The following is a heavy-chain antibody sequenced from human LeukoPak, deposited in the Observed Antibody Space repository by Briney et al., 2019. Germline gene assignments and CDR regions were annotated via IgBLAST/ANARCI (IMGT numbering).Heavy chain of an antibody. J-gene: IGHJ4*02. Sequence: GGSLRLSCAASGFTFSSYAMHWVRQAPGKGLGWVGVISYDGSNKYYADSVKGRFTISKDKSKNTLYLQMNSLRAEDTAVYYCARDSPPDYWGQGTLATVSS. CDR3: ARDSPPDY. D-gene: IGHD1-14*01. CDR1: GFTFSSYA. V-gene: IGHV3-30*04. CDR2: ISYDGSNK.